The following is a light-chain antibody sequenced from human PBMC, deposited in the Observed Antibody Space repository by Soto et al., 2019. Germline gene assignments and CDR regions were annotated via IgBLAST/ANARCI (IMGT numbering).Light chain of an antibody. V-gene: IGLV1-40*01. Sequence: QSVLTQPPSVSEAPGQRVTISCTGSSSNIGAGYEAHWYQQVPGTAPKLLIYENNNRPTGVPDRLSGSKSGTPTSLAITGLQAEDEAEYYCQSYGSSLSGYVFGTGPKLTVL. CDR3: QSYGSSLSGYV. CDR2: ENN. J-gene: IGLJ1*01. CDR1: SSNIGAGYE.